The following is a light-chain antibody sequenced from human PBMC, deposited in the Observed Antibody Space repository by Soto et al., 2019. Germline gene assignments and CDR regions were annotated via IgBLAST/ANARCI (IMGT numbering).Light chain of an antibody. CDR2: EVS. CDR1: SSDVGGYNY. Sequence: QSALTQPPSASGSFGQSVTISCTGTSSDVGGYNYVSWYQQHPGKAPKLVIYEVSERPSGVPDRFSGSKSGNTASLTVSGLQADDEADYYCSSYSGTNYHYVFGTGTKVTVL. J-gene: IGLJ1*01. V-gene: IGLV2-8*01. CDR3: SSYSGTNYHYV.